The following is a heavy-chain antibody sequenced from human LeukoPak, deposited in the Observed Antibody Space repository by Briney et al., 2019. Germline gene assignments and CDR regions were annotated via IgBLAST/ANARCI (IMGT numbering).Heavy chain of an antibody. CDR1: GGTFSSYA. Sequence: ASVKVSCKASGGTFSSYAINWVRQATGQGLEWMGYMNPGSGNTGYAQNFQGRVTLTVNTSITTAYMELSSLRPEDTAVYYCARELRRDKYWGQGTLVTVSS. CDR2: MNPGSGNT. J-gene: IGHJ4*02. CDR3: ARELRRDKY. D-gene: IGHD1-1*01. V-gene: IGHV1-8*02.